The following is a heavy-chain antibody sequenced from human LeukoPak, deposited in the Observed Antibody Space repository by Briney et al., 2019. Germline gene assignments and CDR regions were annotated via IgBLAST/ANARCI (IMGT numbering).Heavy chain of an antibody. CDR2: MNPNSGNT. CDR3: ARAPRGFWSGYRLDY. V-gene: IGHV1-8*02. Sequence: ASVKVSCKASGYTFTSYYMHWVRQATGQGLEWMGWMNPNSGNTGYAQKFQGRVTMTRNTSISTAYMELSSLRSEDTAVYYCARAPRGFWSGYRLDYWGQGTLVTVSS. J-gene: IGHJ4*02. D-gene: IGHD3-3*01. CDR1: GYTFTSYY.